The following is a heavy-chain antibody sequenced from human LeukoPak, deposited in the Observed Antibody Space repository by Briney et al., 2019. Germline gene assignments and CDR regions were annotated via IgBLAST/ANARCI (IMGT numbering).Heavy chain of an antibody. CDR3: ARDLHYYDSSGYYYGY. D-gene: IGHD3-22*01. V-gene: IGHV1-18*01. J-gene: IGHJ4*02. Sequence: ASVKVSCKTSGYTFTSYGISWVRQAPGQGLEWMGWISAYNGNTNYAQKLQGRVTMTTDTSTSTAYMELRSLRSDDKAVYYCARDLHYYDSSGYYYGYWGQGTLVTVSS. CDR1: GYTFTSYG. CDR2: ISAYNGNT.